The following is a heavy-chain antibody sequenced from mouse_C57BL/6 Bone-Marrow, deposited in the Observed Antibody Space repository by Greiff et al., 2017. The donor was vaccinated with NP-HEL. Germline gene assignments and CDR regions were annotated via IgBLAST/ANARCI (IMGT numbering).Heavy chain of an antibody. CDR1: GYTFTSYD. CDR3: ARGDYGSSSDY. V-gene: IGHV1-85*01. CDR2: IYPRDGST. J-gene: IGHJ2*01. Sequence: QVQLKQSGPELVQPGASVKLSCKASGYTFTSYDINWVKQRPGQGLEWIGWIYPRDGSTTYNEKFKGKATLTVDTSSSTAYMELHSLTSEDSAVYFCARGDYGSSSDYWGQGTTLTVSS. D-gene: IGHD1-1*01.